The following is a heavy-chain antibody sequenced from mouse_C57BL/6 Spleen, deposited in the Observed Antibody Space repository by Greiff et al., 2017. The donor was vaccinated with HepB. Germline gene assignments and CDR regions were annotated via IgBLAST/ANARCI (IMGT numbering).Heavy chain of an antibody. D-gene: IGHD1-1*01. CDR3: ARNWDYYGSSSGWYFDV. V-gene: IGHV2-2*01. CDR2: IWSGGST. Sequence: VHLVESGPGLVQPSQSLSITCTVSGFSLTSYGVHWVRQSPGKGLEWLGVIWSGGSTDYNAAFISRLSISKDNSKSQVFFKMNSLQADDTAIYYCARNWDYYGSSSGWYFDVWGTGTTVTVSS. J-gene: IGHJ1*03. CDR1: GFSLTSYG.